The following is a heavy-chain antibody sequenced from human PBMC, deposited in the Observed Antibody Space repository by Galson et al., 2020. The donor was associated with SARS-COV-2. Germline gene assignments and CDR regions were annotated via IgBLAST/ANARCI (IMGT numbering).Heavy chain of an antibody. CDR3: ARTRPTSWESSVGSFDV. Sequence: SGPTLVKPTETLTLTCTVSGFSLSNPRSGVSWIRQPPGKALEWLAHIFPNGEKSYSTSLKRSLTISKDTSKSQVVLTMANVGPLDTATYFCARTRPTSWESSVGSFDVWGLGTMVTVSS. CDR2: IFPNGEK. D-gene: IGHD7-27*01. CDR1: GFSLSNPRSG. J-gene: IGHJ3*01. V-gene: IGHV2-26*01.